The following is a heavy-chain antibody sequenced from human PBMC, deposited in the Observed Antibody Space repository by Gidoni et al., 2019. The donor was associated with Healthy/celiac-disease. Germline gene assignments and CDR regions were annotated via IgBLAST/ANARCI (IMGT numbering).Heavy chain of an antibody. CDR1: GGSISSYY. CDR3: ARRTGTTYYFDY. D-gene: IGHD1-1*01. J-gene: IGHJ4*02. V-gene: IGHV4-59*08. CDR2: IYYSGST. Sequence: QVQLQESGPGLVKPSETLSLTCTVSGGSISSYYWSWIRQPPGTGLEWIGYIYYSGSTNYNPSLKSRVTISVDTSKNQFSLKLSSVTAADTAVYYCARRTGTTYYFDYWGQGTLVTVSS.